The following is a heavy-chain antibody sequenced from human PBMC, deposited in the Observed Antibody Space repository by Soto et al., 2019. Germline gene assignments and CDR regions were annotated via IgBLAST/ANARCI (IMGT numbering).Heavy chain of an antibody. CDR1: GGSISSGDYY. J-gene: IGHJ5*02. Sequence: SETLSLTCTVSGGSISSGDYYWSWIRQPPGKGLEWIGYIYYSGSTYYNPSLKSRVTISVDTSKNQFSLKLSSVTAADTAVYYCAREGVGPFFGWFPHNNNLFSPGGRGSLAPVSS. V-gene: IGHV4-30-4*01. CDR3: AREGVGPFFGWFPHNNNLFSP. CDR2: IYYSGST. D-gene: IGHD3-3*01.